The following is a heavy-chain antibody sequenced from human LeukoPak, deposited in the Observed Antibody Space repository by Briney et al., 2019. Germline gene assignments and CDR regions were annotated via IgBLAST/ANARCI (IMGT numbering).Heavy chain of an antibody. CDR2: VRYDGSNK. V-gene: IGHV3-30*02. CDR3: AKSCYYGSGSYYNVLDY. D-gene: IGHD3-10*01. J-gene: IGHJ4*02. Sequence: PGGSLRLSCAASGFTFSSYGMHWVRQAPGKGLEWVAFVRYDGSNKYYADSVKGRFTISRDNSKNTLYLQMNSLRAEDTAVYYCAKSCYYGSGSYYNVLDYWGQGTLVTVSS. CDR1: GFTFSSYG.